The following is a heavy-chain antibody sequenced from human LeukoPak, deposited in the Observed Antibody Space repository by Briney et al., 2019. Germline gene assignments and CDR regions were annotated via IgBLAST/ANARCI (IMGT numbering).Heavy chain of an antibody. CDR3: AREGYGGNSGESIDY. CDR2: INPSGGST. J-gene: IGHJ4*02. V-gene: IGHV1-46*01. D-gene: IGHD4-23*01. CDR1: GYTFTSYY. Sequence: GASVKVSCKASGYTFTSYYMHWVRQAPGQGLEWMGIINPSGGSTSYAQKFQGRVTMTRDTSTSTVYMELSSLRSEDTAVYYCAREGYGGNSGESIDYWGQGTLVTVSS.